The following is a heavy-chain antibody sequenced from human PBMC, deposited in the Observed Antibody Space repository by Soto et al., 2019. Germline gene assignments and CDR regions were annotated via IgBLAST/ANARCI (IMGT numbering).Heavy chain of an antibody. D-gene: IGHD5-18*01. CDR3: ARGAMANFDY. V-gene: IGHV1-69*13. Sequence: SVKVSCKASGGTFGSHGIAWVRQAPGQGLEWMGGLIAMLGTPTYARKVQGRATITADESLTSSYLGLRSLRSEDTAVYFCARGAMANFDYWGQGTVVTVSS. CDR2: LIAMLGTP. CDR1: GGTFGSHG. J-gene: IGHJ4*02.